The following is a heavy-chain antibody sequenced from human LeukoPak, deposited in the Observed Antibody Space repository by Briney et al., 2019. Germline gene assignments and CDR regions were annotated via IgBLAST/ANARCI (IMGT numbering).Heavy chain of an antibody. CDR2: ISYNGINK. CDR3: ARVPGYDSSGSFDY. Sequence: GGSLRLSCAASGFSFSSYAMHWVRQAPGKGLEWVSVISYNGINKYYADSVKGRFTISRDDSKNTLYLQMNSLRAEDTAVYYCARVPGYDSSGSFDYWGQGTLVTVSS. V-gene: IGHV3-30-3*01. D-gene: IGHD3-22*01. CDR1: GFSFSSYA. J-gene: IGHJ4*02.